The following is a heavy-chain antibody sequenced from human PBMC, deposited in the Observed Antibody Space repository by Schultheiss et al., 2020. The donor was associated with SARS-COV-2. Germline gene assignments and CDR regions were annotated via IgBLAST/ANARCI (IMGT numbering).Heavy chain of an antibody. CDR3: ARAVRSAMDYYFDY. J-gene: IGHJ4*02. V-gene: IGHV1-58*01. D-gene: IGHD5-18*01. CDR2: IVVGSGNT. Sequence: SVKVSCKASGFTFTSSAVQWVRQARGQRLEWIGWIVVGSGNTNYAQKFQERVTITRDMSTSTAYMELSSLRSEDTAVYYCARAVRSAMDYYFDYWGQGTLVTVSS. CDR1: GFTFTSSA.